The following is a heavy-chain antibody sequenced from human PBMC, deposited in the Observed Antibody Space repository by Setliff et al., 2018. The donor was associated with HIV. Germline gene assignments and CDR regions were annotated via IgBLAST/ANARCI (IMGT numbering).Heavy chain of an antibody. CDR2: INHSGST. J-gene: IGHJ6*03. V-gene: IGHV4-34*01. Sequence: SETLSLTCAVYGGSFSGYYWSWIRQPPGKGLEWIGEINHSGSTNYKPSLKSRVAMSVDTSKNQFSLKLTSVSAADTAVYYCARGVAAAGMLMDVWGKGTTVTVSS. CDR3: ARGVAAAGMLMDV. CDR1: GGSFSGYY. D-gene: IGHD6-13*01.